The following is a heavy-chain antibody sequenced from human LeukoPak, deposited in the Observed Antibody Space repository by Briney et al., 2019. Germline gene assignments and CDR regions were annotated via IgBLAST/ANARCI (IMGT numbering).Heavy chain of an antibody. D-gene: IGHD3-10*01. Sequence: ASVKVSCKASGYTFTGDYIHWVRQAPGQGLEWMGWIKPKNGGTNYAPKFQGRVTMTRDTSISTAYMELSRLRSDDTAVYYCARDPTGSGSFYDSPFDYWGQGTLVTVSS. CDR2: IKPKNGGT. V-gene: IGHV1-2*02. J-gene: IGHJ4*02. CDR3: ARDPTGSGSFYDSPFDY. CDR1: GYTFTGDY.